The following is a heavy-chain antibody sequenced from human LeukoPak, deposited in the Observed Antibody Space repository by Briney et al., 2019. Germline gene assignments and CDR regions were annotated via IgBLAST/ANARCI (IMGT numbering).Heavy chain of an antibody. J-gene: IGHJ5*02. D-gene: IGHD3-10*01. V-gene: IGHV2-5*02. CDR3: AHSYYFGSRSYYNVWFAP. CDR2: IYWDDEK. CDR1: GFSLSTSGVG. Sequence: SGPALVKPTQTLTLTCTFSGFSLSTSGVGVGWIRQPPGKALQWLALIYWDDEKYYSPSLKSRLSISRDTSRNQVLLTMTNMDPLDTATYFCAHSYYFGSRSYYNVWFAPWGLGTLVTVSS.